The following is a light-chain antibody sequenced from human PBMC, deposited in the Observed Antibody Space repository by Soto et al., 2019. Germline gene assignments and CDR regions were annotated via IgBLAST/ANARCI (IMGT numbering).Light chain of an antibody. V-gene: IGLV2-14*01. CDR1: SSDFGDDKY. Sequence: QSALPQPASVSGSPGQSITVSCTGSSSDFGDDKYVSWYQQQPGKDPNLLIYGVNSRPSGISNRYSGAKSGNTASLTISGLQVEDEAEYFCGSFTTSRIWVFGGGTQLTVL. CDR3: GSFTTSRIWV. CDR2: GVN. J-gene: IGLJ3*02.